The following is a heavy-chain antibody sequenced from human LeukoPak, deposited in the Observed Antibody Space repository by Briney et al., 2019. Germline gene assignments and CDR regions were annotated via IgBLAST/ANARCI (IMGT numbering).Heavy chain of an antibody. CDR1: GYTFTTYN. J-gene: IGHJ3*02. CDR2: ISGYNGNT. Sequence: GASVKVSCKASGYTFTTYNINWVRQAPGQGLEWMGWISGYNGNTNYAQKLQGRVTMTTDTSTSTAYMELGSLKSDDTAVYYCASLKNYYDSSGYLVTDAFDIWGQGTMVTVSS. CDR3: ASLKNYYDSSGYLVTDAFDI. V-gene: IGHV1-18*01. D-gene: IGHD3-22*01.